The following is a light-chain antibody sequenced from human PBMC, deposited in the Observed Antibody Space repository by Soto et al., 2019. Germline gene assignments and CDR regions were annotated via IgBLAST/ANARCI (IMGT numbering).Light chain of an antibody. CDR2: GTS. V-gene: IGKV3-20*01. J-gene: IGKJ2*01. CDR3: QQYDTSPRT. Sequence: EPVLTQSPATLSLPQGERATLSCRASQDVSSSYLAWYQQKLGQAPRLLMYGTSNRATGIPDRFSGSGSGTDFTLTISRLEAGDFAVYYCQQYDTSPRTFGQGTKVDIK. CDR1: QDVSSSY.